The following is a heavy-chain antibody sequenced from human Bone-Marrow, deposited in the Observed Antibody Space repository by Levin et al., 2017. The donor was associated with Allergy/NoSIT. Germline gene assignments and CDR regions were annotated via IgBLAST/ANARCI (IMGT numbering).Heavy chain of an antibody. CDR3: AKDETWNYYQFIDY. D-gene: IGHD1-7*01. CDR1: GFTFSSYA. V-gene: IGHV3-23*01. CDR2: ISGSGGST. J-gene: IGHJ4*02. Sequence: GGSLRLSCAASGFTFSSYAMSWVRQAPGKGLEWVSVISGSGGSTHYADSVKGRFTISRDNSKNTLYLQMNSLRAEDTAVYYWAKDETWNYYQFIDYWGQGTLVTVSS.